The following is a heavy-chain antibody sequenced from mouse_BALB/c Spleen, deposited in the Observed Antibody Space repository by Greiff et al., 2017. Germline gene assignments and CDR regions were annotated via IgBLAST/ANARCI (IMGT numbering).Heavy chain of an antibody. J-gene: IGHJ3*01. CDR2: IDPSDSYT. V-gene: IGHV1S127*01. CDR1: GYTFTSHW. CDR3: TREYGNSAWFAY. Sequence: QVQLQQPGAELVKPGASVKMSCKASGYTFTSHWMHWVKQRPGQGLEWIGVIDPSDSYTSYNQKFKGKATLTVDTSSSTAYMQLSSLTSEDSAVYYCTREYGNSAWFAYWGQGTLVTVSA. D-gene: IGHD2-10*02.